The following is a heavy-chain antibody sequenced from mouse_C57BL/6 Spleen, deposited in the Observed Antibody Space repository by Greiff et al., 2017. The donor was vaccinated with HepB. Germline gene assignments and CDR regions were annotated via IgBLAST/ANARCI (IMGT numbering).Heavy chain of an antibody. Sequence: QVQLQQSGAELVKPGASVKLSCKASGYTFTSYWMQWVKQRPGQGLEWIGEIDPSDSYTNYNQKFKGKATLTVDTSSSTAYMQLSSLTSEDSAVYYCASTYYGLYYFDYWGQGTTLTVSS. D-gene: IGHD2-9*01. CDR1: GYTFTSYW. CDR3: ASTYYGLYYFDY. J-gene: IGHJ2*01. CDR2: IDPSDSYT. V-gene: IGHV1-50*01.